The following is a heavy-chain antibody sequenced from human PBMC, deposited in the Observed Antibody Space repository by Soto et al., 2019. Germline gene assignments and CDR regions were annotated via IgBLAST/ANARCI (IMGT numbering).Heavy chain of an antibody. Sequence: QVQLVESGGGVVQPGRSLRLSCAASGFTFSSYGMHWVRQAPGKGLEWVAVISYDGSNKYYAGSVKGRFTISRDNSKNTLYLQMNSLRAEDTAVYYCAKDRTVAARRRGNWFDPWGQGTLVTVSS. CDR3: AKDRTVAARRRGNWFDP. V-gene: IGHV3-30*18. D-gene: IGHD6-6*01. J-gene: IGHJ5*02. CDR2: ISYDGSNK. CDR1: GFTFSSYG.